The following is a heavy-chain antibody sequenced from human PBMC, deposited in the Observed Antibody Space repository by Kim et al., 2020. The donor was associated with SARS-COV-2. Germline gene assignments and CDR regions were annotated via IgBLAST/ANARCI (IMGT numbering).Heavy chain of an antibody. V-gene: IGHV1-3*01. D-gene: IGHD4-17*01. CDR2: INAGNGNT. CDR3: AGIYGGNSRAGAAYYGMDV. CDR1: GYTFTSYA. J-gene: IGHJ6*02. Sequence: ASVKVSCKASGYTFTSYAMHWVRQAPGQRLEWMGWINAGNGNTKYSQKFQGRVTITRDTSASTAYMELSSLRSEDTAVYYCAGIYGGNSRAGAAYYGMDVWGQGTTVTVSS.